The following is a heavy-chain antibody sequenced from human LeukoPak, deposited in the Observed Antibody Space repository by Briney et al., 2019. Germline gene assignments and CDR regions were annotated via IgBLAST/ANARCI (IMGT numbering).Heavy chain of an antibody. V-gene: IGHV3-43*01. CDR2: ISWDSGST. Sequence: GGSLRLSCAASGFTFDDYTMHWVRQAPGKGLEWVSLISWDSGSTKYADSVKGRFTISRDNSKNSLFLQMNSLRTEDTALYYCAKDIVEGFDLWGRGTLVTVSS. CDR1: GFTFDDYT. CDR3: AKDIVEGFDL. J-gene: IGHJ2*01. D-gene: IGHD1-26*01.